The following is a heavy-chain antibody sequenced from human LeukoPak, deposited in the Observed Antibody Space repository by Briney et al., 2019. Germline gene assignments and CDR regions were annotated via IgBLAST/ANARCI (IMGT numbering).Heavy chain of an antibody. CDR1: GFTFSNYG. D-gene: IGHD5-24*01. Sequence: GGSLRLSCAASGFTFSNYGIHWVRQAPGKGLEWVTFIRSDGSNKYYADSVKGRFSISRDNSKNTLYLQMNSLRAEDTALYYCAKDQNAYNYVFDYWGQGTLVTVSS. CDR2: IRSDGSNK. CDR3: AKDQNAYNYVFDY. V-gene: IGHV3-30*02. J-gene: IGHJ4*02.